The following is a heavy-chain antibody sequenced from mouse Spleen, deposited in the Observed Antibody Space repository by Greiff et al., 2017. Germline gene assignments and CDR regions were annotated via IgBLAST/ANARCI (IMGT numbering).Heavy chain of an antibody. D-gene: IGHD2-2*01. CDR2: ISSGGSYT. J-gene: IGHJ2*01. V-gene: IGHV5-9-3*01. Sequence: EVKLVESGGGLVKPGGSLKLSCAASGFTFSSYAMSWVRQTPEKRLEWVATISSGGSYTYYPDSVKGRFTISRDNAKNTLYLQMSSLRSEDTAMYYCARQRGYVDYWGQGTTLTVSS. CDR1: GFTFSSYA. CDR3: ARQRGYVDY.